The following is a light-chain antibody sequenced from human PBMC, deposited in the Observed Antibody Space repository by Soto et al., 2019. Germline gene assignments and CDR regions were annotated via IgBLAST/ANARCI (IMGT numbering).Light chain of an antibody. J-gene: IGLJ1*01. Sequence: QSDLTQPASVSVSPGQSITISCTGTSSDVGGYNYVSWYQQHPGKAPKLMIYDVSNRPSGVSNRFSGSKSGNTASLTISGLQAEDEADYYCSSYTSSSTLVFGTGTKVTVL. CDR2: DVS. CDR1: SSDVGGYNY. CDR3: SSYTSSSTLV. V-gene: IGLV2-14*01.